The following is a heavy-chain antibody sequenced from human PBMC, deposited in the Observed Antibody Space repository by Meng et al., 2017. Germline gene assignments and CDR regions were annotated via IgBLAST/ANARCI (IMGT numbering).Heavy chain of an antibody. CDR3: ARGVVPAAIPAFDI. J-gene: IGHJ3*02. Sequence: ASVKVSCKASGYTFTGYYMHWVRQAPGQGLEWMGWINPNSGGTNYARKFQGRVTMTRDTSISTAYMELSRLRSDDTAVYYCARGVVPAAIPAFDIWGQGTMVTVSS. CDR2: INPNSGGT. V-gene: IGHV1-2*02. D-gene: IGHD2-2*01. CDR1: GYTFTGYY.